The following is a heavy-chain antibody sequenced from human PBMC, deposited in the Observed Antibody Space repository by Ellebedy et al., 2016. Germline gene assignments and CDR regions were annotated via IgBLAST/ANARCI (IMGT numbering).Heavy chain of an antibody. V-gene: IGHV1-18*01. D-gene: IGHD2-2*01. Sequence: ASVKVSCXASGYTFTSYGISWVRQAPGQGLEWMGWISAYNGNTNYAQKLQGRVTMTTDTSTSTAYMELRSLRSDDTAVYYCARDNSEYQLLRHYYYYYMDVWGKGTTVTVSS. J-gene: IGHJ6*03. CDR1: GYTFTSYG. CDR3: ARDNSEYQLLRHYYYYYMDV. CDR2: ISAYNGNT.